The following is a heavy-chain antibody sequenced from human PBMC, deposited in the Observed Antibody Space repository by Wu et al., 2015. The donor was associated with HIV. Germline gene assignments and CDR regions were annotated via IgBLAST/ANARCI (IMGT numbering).Heavy chain of an antibody. J-gene: IGHJ3*02. CDR1: GYTFASHG. V-gene: IGHV1-24*01. CDR3: AMGLYKYDIVSXRTAPDAFDI. D-gene: IGHD2-15*01. Sequence: VQSRTEVKKPGASVRISCRAFGYTFASHGINWVRQAPGQGLEWMGGFDPEEGETIYAQKFQGRVSMTEDSSTETAHMQLISLRSEDTAVYFCAMGLYKYDIVSXRTAPDAFDIWGQGTMVTVSS. CDR2: FDPEEGET.